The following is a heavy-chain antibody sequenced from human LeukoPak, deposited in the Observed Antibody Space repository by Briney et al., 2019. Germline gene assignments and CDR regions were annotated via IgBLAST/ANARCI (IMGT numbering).Heavy chain of an antibody. CDR2: IIPIFGTA. V-gene: IGHV1-69*13. CDR3: ARGCPYSSSVNPDDY. Sequence: SVKVSCKASGGTFSSYAISWVRQAPGQGLEWMGGIIPIFGTANYAQKFQGRVTITADESTSTAYMELSSLRSEDTAVYYCARGCPYSSSVNPDDYWGQGTLVTVSS. J-gene: IGHJ4*02. D-gene: IGHD6-6*01. CDR1: GGTFSSYA.